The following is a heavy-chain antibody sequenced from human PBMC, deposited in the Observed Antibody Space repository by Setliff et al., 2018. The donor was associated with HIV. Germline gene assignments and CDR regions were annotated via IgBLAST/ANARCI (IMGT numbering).Heavy chain of an antibody. D-gene: IGHD2-15*01. J-gene: IGHJ4*02. CDR1: GGSMSSYF. CDR3: ARVDCSGGSCYSPAY. Sequence: SETLSLTCTVSGGSMSSYFWSWIRQSPGKGLEWIGYIYNSGGTNYNPSLKSRVTISLDTSKNQFSLNLTSVTAADTAAYYCARVDCSGGSCYSPAYWGQGTLVTVSS. CDR2: IYNSGGT. V-gene: IGHV4-59*01.